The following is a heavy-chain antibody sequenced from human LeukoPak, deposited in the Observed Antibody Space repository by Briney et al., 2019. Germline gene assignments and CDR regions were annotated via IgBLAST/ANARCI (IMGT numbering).Heavy chain of an antibody. Sequence: SSETLSLTCAVYGGSFSGYYWSWIRQPPGKGLEWIGGINHSGSTNYNPSLKSRVTISVDTSKNQFSLKLSSVTAADTAVYYCAARGYSSGWYYFDYWGQGTLVTVSS. V-gene: IGHV4-34*01. J-gene: IGHJ4*02. CDR3: AARGYSSGWYYFDY. CDR1: GGSFSGYY. D-gene: IGHD6-19*01. CDR2: INHSGST.